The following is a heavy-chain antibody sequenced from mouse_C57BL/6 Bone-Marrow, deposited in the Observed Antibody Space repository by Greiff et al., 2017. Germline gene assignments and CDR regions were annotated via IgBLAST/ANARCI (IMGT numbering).Heavy chain of an antibody. J-gene: IGHJ4*01. CDR3: ARDPYAMDY. CDR2: INPYNGGT. Sequence: VQLQQSGPVLVKPGASVKMSCKASGYTFTDSYMNWVKQSHGKSLEWIGVINPYNGGTSYNQKFKGKATLTVDKSSSTAYMELNSLTSEDSAVYYCARDPYAMDYWGQGTSVTVSS. V-gene: IGHV1-19*01. CDR1: GYTFTDSY.